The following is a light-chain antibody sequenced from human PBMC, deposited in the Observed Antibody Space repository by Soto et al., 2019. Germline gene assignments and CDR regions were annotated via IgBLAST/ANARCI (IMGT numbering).Light chain of an antibody. CDR3: QQYGYSRT. Sequence: VLTQSPVTLSLSPREGATLSCMASQTLSSRHLAWYQQKPGQAPRLLIYGSSSRATDIPDRFSGSGSGTDFTLTISTLEPEDCAIYYCQQYGYSRTLGQGTKVDIK. J-gene: IGKJ1*01. CDR2: GSS. CDR1: QTLSSRH. V-gene: IGKV3-20*01.